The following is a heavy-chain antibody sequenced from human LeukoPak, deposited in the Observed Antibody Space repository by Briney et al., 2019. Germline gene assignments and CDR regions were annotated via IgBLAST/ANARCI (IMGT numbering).Heavy chain of an antibody. D-gene: IGHD6-13*01. Sequence: PGGSLRLSCAASGFTFDDYAMHWVRQAPGKGLEWVSGISWNSGSIGYADSVKGRSTISRDNAKNSLYLQMNSLRAEDTALYYCAKDIGIAAAGYYYYYGMDVWGQGTTVTVSS. CDR1: GFTFDDYA. CDR3: AKDIGIAAAGYYYYYGMDV. CDR2: ISWNSGSI. J-gene: IGHJ6*02. V-gene: IGHV3-9*01.